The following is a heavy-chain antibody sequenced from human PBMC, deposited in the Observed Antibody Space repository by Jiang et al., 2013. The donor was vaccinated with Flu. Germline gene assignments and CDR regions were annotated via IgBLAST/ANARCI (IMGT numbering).Heavy chain of an antibody. D-gene: IGHD3-16*01. CDR2: IYPGDSDT. CDR3: ARRSPEFGFDY. CDR1: GYSFTAYW. J-gene: IGHJ4*03. V-gene: IGHV5-51*01. Sequence: GAEVKKPGESLRISCKASGYSFTAYWIGWVRQMPGKGLEWMGIIYPGDSDTRYSPSFQGQVTISADKSISTAYLQWSSLKASDTAMYYCARRSPEFGFDYVGPRDPGHRLL.